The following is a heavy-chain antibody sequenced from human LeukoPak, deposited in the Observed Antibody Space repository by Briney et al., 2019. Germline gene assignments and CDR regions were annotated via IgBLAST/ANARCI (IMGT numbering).Heavy chain of an antibody. J-gene: IGHJ3*02. D-gene: IGHD6-19*01. CDR3: AKARRQWLSAFDI. CDR2: ISGSGGST. CDR1: GFTFSSYA. Sequence: PGGSLRLSCAASGFTFSSYAVSWVRLAPGKGLEWVSAISGSGGSTYYADSVKGRFTISRDNSKNTLYLQMNSLRAEDTAVYYCAKARRQWLSAFDIWGQGTMVTVSS. V-gene: IGHV3-23*01.